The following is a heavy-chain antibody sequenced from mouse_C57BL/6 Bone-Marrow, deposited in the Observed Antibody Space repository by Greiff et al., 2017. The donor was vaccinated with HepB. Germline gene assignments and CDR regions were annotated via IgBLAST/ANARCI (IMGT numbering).Heavy chain of an antibody. Sequence: EVQLQQSGPELVKPGASVKIPCKASGYTFTDYNMDWVKQSHGKSLEWIGDINPNNGGTIYNQKFKGKATLTVDKSSSTAYMELRSLTSEDTAVYYCARDPHYYGSSYDDWYFDVWGTGTTVTVSS. J-gene: IGHJ1*03. CDR3: ARDPHYYGSSYDDWYFDV. CDR1: GYTFTDYN. V-gene: IGHV1-18*01. D-gene: IGHD1-1*01. CDR2: INPNNGGT.